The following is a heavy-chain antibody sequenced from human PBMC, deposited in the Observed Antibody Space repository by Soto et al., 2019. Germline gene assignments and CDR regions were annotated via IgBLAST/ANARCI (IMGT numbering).Heavy chain of an antibody. CDR3: ARDNILTGYSDYYYYYGMDV. CDR2: INTNTGNP. V-gene: IGHV7-4-1*01. CDR1: GYTFTGYA. J-gene: IGHJ6*02. Sequence: ASVKVSCKASGYTFTGYAMNWVRQAPXQGLEWMGWINTNTGNPTYAQGFTGRFVFSLDTSVSTAYLQICSLKAEDTAVYYCARDNILTGYSDYYYYYGMDVWGQGTTVT. D-gene: IGHD3-9*01.